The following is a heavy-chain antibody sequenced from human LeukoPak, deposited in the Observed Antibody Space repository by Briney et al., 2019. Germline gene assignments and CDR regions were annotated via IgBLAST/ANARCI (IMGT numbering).Heavy chain of an antibody. CDR3: ARDLDDYVWGSYLSRSRSDTFDY. CDR1: GYTFTSYG. D-gene: IGHD3-16*01. CDR2: ISAYNGNT. V-gene: IGHV1-18*01. Sequence: GASVKVSCKASGYTFTSYGISWVRQAPGQGLEWMGWISAYNGNTNYAQKLQGRVTMTTDTSTSTAYMELRSLRSDDTAVYYCARDLDDYVWGSYLSRSRSDTFDYWGQGTLVTVSS. J-gene: IGHJ4*02.